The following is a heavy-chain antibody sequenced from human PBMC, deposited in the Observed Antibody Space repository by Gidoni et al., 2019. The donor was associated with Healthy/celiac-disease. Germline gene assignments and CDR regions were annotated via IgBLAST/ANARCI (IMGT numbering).Heavy chain of an antibody. V-gene: IGHV3-11*06. CDR1: GFTFSDYY. J-gene: IGHJ4*02. CDR3: ARVGATVVTAPFDY. D-gene: IGHD4-17*01. Sequence: QVQLVESGGGLVQPGGSMRLSCAASGFTFSDYYMSWIRQAPGKGLGWVSYISSSSSYTNYADSVKGRFTISRDNAKNSLYLQMNSLRAEDTAVYYCARVGATVVTAPFDYWGQGTLVTVSS. CDR2: ISSSSSYT.